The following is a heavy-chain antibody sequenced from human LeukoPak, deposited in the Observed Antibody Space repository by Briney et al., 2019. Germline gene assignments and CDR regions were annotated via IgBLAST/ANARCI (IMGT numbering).Heavy chain of an antibody. CDR1: GFTFSSYA. CDR2: ISGSGGST. Sequence: PGGSLRLSCAASGFTFSSYAMSWVRQAPGKGLEWVSAISGSGGSTYYADSVKGRFTISRDNSKNTVYLQMNSLRAEDTAVYYCARGGLHYYDSSGFDYWGQGTLVTVSS. J-gene: IGHJ4*02. D-gene: IGHD3-22*01. CDR3: ARGGLHYYDSSGFDY. V-gene: IGHV3-23*01.